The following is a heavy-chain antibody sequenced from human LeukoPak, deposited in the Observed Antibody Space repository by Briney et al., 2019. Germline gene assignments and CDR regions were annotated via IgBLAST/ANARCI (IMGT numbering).Heavy chain of an antibody. CDR1: GGTFSSYA. CDR3: ARDLGSGYPNSFDY. CDR2: ISAYNGNT. D-gene: IGHD3-22*01. V-gene: IGHV1-18*01. Sequence: ASVKVSCKASGGTFSSYAISWVRQAPGQGLEWMGWISAYNGNTNYAQKLQGRVTMTTDTSTSTAYMELRSLRSDDTAVYYCARDLGSGYPNSFDYWGQGTLVTVSS. J-gene: IGHJ4*02.